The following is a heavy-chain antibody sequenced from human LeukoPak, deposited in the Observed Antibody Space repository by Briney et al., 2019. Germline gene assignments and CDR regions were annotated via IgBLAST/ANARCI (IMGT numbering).Heavy chain of an antibody. CDR1: GFIFSRYC. J-gene: IGHJ4*02. CDR2: ISYDGSNK. V-gene: IGHV3-30*19. CDR3: ARENGFDY. D-gene: IGHD2-8*01. Sequence: GASLRLSCAASGFIFSRYCMHWVRQAPGKGLEWVAVISYDGSNKYYADSVKGRFTISRDNSKNTLYLQMNSLRAEDTAVYYCARENGFDYWGQGALVTVSS.